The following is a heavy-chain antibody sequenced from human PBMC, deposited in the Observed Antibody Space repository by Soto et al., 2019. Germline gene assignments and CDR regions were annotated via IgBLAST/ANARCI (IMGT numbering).Heavy chain of an antibody. CDR2: IYYSGST. Sequence: SETLSLTCTVSGGSISSYYWSWIRQPPGKGLEWIGYIYYSGSTNYNPSLKSRVTISVDTSKNQFSLKLSSMTAADTAVYYCARSGYGSSDFDHWGQGTLVTVSS. J-gene: IGHJ4*01. CDR1: GGSISSYY. D-gene: IGHD6-13*01. V-gene: IGHV4-59*01. CDR3: ARSGYGSSDFDH.